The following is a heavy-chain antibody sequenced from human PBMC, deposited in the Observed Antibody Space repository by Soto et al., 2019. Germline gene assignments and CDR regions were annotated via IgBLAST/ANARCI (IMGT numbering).Heavy chain of an antibody. V-gene: IGHV4-59*01. D-gene: IGHD2-21*02. CDR3: ARCRSDWYFDH. Sequence: PSETLSLTCTVSNDSISSYSWGWIRQPPGKGLEWIGCISHSGSTNYNPSLNRRVTMSVDTSKSQLSLNLTSVTAADTAVYYCARCRSDWYFDHWAQGTLVTVSS. CDR1: NDSISSYS. J-gene: IGHJ4*02. CDR2: ISHSGST.